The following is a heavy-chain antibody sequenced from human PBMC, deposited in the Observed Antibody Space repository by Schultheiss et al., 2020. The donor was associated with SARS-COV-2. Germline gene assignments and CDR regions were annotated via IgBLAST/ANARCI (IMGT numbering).Heavy chain of an antibody. J-gene: IGHJ4*02. CDR3: ARVGISDY. Sequence: GESLKISCAASGFTFSSYDMNWVRQAPGKGLEWVSYISTSGSSIYYADSVKGRFTISRDNAKNSLYLQMNSLRDEDTAVYYCARVGISDYWGQGTLVTVSS. CDR1: GFTFSSYD. CDR2: ISTSGSSI. D-gene: IGHD2-15*01. V-gene: IGHV3-48*02.